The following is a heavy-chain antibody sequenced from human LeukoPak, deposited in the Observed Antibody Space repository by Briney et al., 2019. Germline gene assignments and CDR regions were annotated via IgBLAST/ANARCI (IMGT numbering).Heavy chain of an antibody. Sequence: SETLSLTCAVSGYSLSSGYYWGWIRQPPGKGLEWIGSIYHSGSPYYNPSLKSRVTISVATSKNQFSLKLSSVTAADTAVYYCARDRDYGSGSYYDYWGQGTLVTVSS. D-gene: IGHD3-10*01. CDR2: IYHSGSP. J-gene: IGHJ4*02. CDR1: GYSLSSGYY. V-gene: IGHV4-38-2*02. CDR3: ARDRDYGSGSYYDY.